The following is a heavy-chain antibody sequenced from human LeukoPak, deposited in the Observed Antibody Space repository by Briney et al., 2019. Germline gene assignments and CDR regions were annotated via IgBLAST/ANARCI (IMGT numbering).Heavy chain of an antibody. CDR1: GGSISSSSYY. V-gene: IGHV4-39*02. D-gene: IGHD3-3*01. CDR3: AREVTIFGVADN. CDR2: IYYSGST. J-gene: IGHJ4*02. Sequence: SETLSLTCTVSGGSISSSSYYWGWIRQPPGKGLEWIGSIYYSGSTYYNPSLKSRVTISVDTSKNQFSLKLSSVTAADTAVYYCAREVTIFGVADNWGQGTLVTVSS.